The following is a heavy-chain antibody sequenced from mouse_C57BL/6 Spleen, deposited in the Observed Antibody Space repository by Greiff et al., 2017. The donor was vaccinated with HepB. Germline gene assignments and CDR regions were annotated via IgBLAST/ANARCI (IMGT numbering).Heavy chain of an antibody. J-gene: IGHJ3*01. V-gene: IGHV1-22*01. CDR2: INPNNGGT. Sequence: VQLQQSGPELVKPGASVKMSCKASGYTFTDYNMHWVKQGHGKSLEWIGYINPNNGGTSYNQKFKGKATLTVNKSSSTAYMELRSLTSEDSAVYYCARVDYGSGRFAYWGQGTLVTVSA. CDR1: GYTFTDYN. D-gene: IGHD1-1*01. CDR3: ARVDYGSGRFAY.